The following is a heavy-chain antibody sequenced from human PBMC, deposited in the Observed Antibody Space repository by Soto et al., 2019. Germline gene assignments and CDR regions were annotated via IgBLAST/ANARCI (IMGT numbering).Heavy chain of an antibody. D-gene: IGHD3-10*01. V-gene: IGHV3-33*01. CDR3: GRSSKSASSGSGIIRPRYYYYYGMDL. J-gene: IGHJ6*02. Sequence: QVQLVESGGGVVQPGRSLRLSCEASGFIFSNYVMQWVRQAPGRGLEWVAVIWFDGDYKYYADYVKGLVLISRDNSKRPLYLHIKCLNAEDTGVYYCGRSSKSASSGSGIIRPRYYYYYGMDLWGQANAVTVSS. CDR2: IWFDGDYK. CDR1: GFIFSNYV.